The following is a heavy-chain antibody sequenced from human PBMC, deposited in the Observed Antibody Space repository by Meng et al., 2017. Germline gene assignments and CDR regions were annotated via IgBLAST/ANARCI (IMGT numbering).Heavy chain of an antibody. D-gene: IGHD1-26*01. CDR2: AYYRSKWYH. CDR3: ARGSYSFDS. CDR1: GDSVSSNSAA. J-gene: IGHJ4*02. Sequence: QLHQPGPGLVKPSQTLSLICAISGDSVSSNSAAWNWIRQSPSRGLEWLGRAYYRSKWYHDYAESVKSRISIDPDTSKNQFSLQLRSVTPEDSAVYYCARGSYSFDSWGQRTLVTVSS. V-gene: IGHV6-1*01.